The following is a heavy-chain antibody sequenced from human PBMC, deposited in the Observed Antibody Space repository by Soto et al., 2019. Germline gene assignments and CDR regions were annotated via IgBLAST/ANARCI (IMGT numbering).Heavy chain of an antibody. CDR3: ARVGWGGDS. CDR2: RSYTESH. D-gene: IGHD7-27*01. Sequence: QVQLQESGPGLVKPSETLSLTCSVSGGSVSSGPYHWSWIRQAPGKGLEWIGFRSYTESHDYNPSFASRVVISIDRPNNQLSLKLNSVTAAATAVYFCARVGWGGDSWGQGTLVIVSA. J-gene: IGHJ5*01. V-gene: IGHV4-61*01. CDR1: GGSVSSGPYH.